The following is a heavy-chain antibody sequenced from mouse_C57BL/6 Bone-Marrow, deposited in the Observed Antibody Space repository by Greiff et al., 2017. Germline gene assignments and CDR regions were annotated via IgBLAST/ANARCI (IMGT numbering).Heavy chain of an antibody. CDR3: ARGITTVVANWYFDV. J-gene: IGHJ1*03. Sequence: QVQLQQPGAELVMPGASVKLSCKASGYTFTSYWMHWVKQRPGQGLEWIGEIDPSDSYTNYNQKFKGKSTLTVDKSSSTAYMQLSSLTSEDSAVYYCARGITTVVANWYFDVWGTGTTVTVSS. CDR2: IDPSDSYT. V-gene: IGHV1-69*01. D-gene: IGHD1-1*01. CDR1: GYTFTSYW.